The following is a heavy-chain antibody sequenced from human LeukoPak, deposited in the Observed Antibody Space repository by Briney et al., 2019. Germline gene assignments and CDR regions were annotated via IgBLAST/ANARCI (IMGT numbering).Heavy chain of an antibody. CDR2: IRGSGGST. V-gene: IGHV3-23*01. Sequence: GGSLRLSCAASGFTFSTYAMSWVRQTPGKGLEWVSDIRGSGGSTNYADSVKGRFPISRDNSKNTLYLQMDSLRAEDTAVYYCAKGRSSWFSGSFDYWGQGTLVTVSS. CDR3: AKGRSSWFSGSFDY. D-gene: IGHD6-19*01. CDR1: GFTFSTYA. J-gene: IGHJ4*02.